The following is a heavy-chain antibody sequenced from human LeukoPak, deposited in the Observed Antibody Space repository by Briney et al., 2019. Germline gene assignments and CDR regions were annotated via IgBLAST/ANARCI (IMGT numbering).Heavy chain of an antibody. D-gene: IGHD5-18*01. J-gene: IGHJ5*02. CDR2: INTNTGNP. V-gene: IGHV7-4-1*02. Sequence: PGAAVNVSCKASGYTFTSYAMNWVRQAPGQGLEWMGWINTNTGNPTYAQGFTGRCVFSLDTAVRTAYLQIRSLQAEDTAVYYCAREIAIGRAAMEGLLPWGQGTLVTVSS. CDR1: GYTFTSYA. CDR3: AREIAIGRAAMEGLLP.